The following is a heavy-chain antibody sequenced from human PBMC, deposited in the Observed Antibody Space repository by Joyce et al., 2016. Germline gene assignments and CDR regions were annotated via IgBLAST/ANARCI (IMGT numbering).Heavy chain of an antibody. V-gene: IGHV3-7*01. J-gene: IGHJ6*02. CDR2: IKPDGSEK. Sequence: EVQLVESGGGLVQPGGSLRLSCAASGFTFSTTWVTWVRQAPGKGPEWVANIKPDGSEKDYVGSVKGRFTISRDNAKNSLSLLMNSLRVDDTAVYYCATGGGMDVWGQGTTVTVSS. CDR3: ATGGGMDV. CDR1: GFTFSTTW.